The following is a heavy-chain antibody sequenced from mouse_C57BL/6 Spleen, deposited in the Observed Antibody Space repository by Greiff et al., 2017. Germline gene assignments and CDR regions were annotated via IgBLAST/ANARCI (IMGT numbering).Heavy chain of an antibody. CDR2: ISSGSSTI. CDR3: ARAYYFPTGWAY. V-gene: IGHV5-17*01. D-gene: IGHD1-1*01. J-gene: IGHJ3*01. Sequence: EVQRVESGGGLVKPGGSLKLSCAASGFTFSDYGMHWVRQAPEKGLEWVAYISSGSSTIYYADTVKGRFTISRDNAKNTLFLQMTSLRSEDTAMYYCARAYYFPTGWAYWGQGTLVTVSA. CDR1: GFTFSDYG.